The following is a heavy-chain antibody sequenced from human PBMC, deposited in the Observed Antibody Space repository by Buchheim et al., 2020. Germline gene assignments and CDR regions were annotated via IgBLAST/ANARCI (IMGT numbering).Heavy chain of an antibody. J-gene: IGHJ4*02. Sequence: EVQLVESGGGLVKPGGSLRLSCAASGFTFSSYSMSWVRQAPGKGLEWVSSISTSSTYIYTADSVTGRFIISRDNAKHSLYLQMNSLRAEDTAVYYCARVLGWIQRWPSDFWGQGTL. CDR3: ARVLGWIQRWPSDF. V-gene: IGHV3-21*01. D-gene: IGHD5-18*01. CDR2: ISTSSTYI. CDR1: GFTFSSYS.